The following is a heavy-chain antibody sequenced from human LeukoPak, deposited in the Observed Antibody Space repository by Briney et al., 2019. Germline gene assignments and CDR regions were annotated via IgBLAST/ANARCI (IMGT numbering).Heavy chain of an antibody. J-gene: IGHJ3*02. CDR2: TSSTTI. D-gene: IGHD3-10*01. Sequence: TSSTTIYYADSVKGRFTISRDNAKNSLYLQMNSLRADDTAVYYCARDRPWYYYGSGNAFDIWGQGTMVTVSS. V-gene: IGHV3-48*01. CDR3: ARDRPWYYYGSGNAFDI.